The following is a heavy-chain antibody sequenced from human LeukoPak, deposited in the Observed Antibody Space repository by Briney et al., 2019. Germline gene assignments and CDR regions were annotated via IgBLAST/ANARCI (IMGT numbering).Heavy chain of an antibody. Sequence: SETLSLTCTVSGGSISSGSYYWSWIRQPPGKGLEWIGEINHRGSTNYNPSLKSRVTISVERSKNQFSLKLSSVTAADTAVYYCAVLYSNYYYYYMDVWGKGTTVTVSS. D-gene: IGHD4-11*01. J-gene: IGHJ6*03. V-gene: IGHV4-39*07. CDR2: INHRGST. CDR3: AVLYSNYYYYYMDV. CDR1: GGSISSGSYY.